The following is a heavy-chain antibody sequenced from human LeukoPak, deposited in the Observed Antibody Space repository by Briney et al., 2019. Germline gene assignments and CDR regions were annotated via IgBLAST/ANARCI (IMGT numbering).Heavy chain of an antibody. CDR2: ISGSGGGT. Sequence: PGGSLRLSCAASGFTFSSYAMSWVRQAPGKGLEWVSAISGSGGGTYYADSVKGRFTISRDNSKNTLYLQMNSLRAEDTAVYYCAKELAVVVVAATGFDYWGQGTLVTVSS. J-gene: IGHJ4*02. D-gene: IGHD2-15*01. CDR3: AKELAVVVVAATGFDY. CDR1: GFTFSSYA. V-gene: IGHV3-23*01.